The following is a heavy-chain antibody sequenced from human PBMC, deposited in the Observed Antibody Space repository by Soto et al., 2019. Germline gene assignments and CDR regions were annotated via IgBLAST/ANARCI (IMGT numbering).Heavy chain of an antibody. Sequence: EVQLVESGGGLVQPGRSLRLSCAASGFTFDDYGMHWVRQSPGKGLEWVSGINWNSGRIGYADSVKGRFTISRDNAKNSLYLQMNSLRTEDTALYYCAKDSSSGTLLFSGMDVWGQGTTVTVSS. V-gene: IGHV3-9*01. CDR2: INWNSGRI. CDR1: GFTFDDYG. D-gene: IGHD3-10*01. CDR3: AKDSSSGTLLFSGMDV. J-gene: IGHJ6*02.